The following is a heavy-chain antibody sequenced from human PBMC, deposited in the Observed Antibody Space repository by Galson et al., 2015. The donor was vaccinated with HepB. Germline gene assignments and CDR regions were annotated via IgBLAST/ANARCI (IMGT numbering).Heavy chain of an antibody. CDR3: ARGHDIVVVPGRPEYSSSAGLGY. Sequence: SVKVSCKASGYTFTSYCMHWVRQAPGQGLEWMGIINPSGGSTSYAQKFQGRVTMARDTSTSTVYMELSSLRSEDTAVYYCARGHDIVVVPGRPEYSSSAGLGYWGQGTLVTVSS. CDR2: INPSGGST. CDR1: GYTFTSYC. D-gene: IGHD2-2*01. V-gene: IGHV1-46*01. J-gene: IGHJ4*02.